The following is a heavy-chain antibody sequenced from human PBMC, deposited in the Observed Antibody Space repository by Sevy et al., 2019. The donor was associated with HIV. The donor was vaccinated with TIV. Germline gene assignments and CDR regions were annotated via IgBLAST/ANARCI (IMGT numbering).Heavy chain of an antibody. D-gene: IGHD3-22*01. V-gene: IGHV3-21*01. CDR2: ISSSSSYI. CDR1: GFTFSSYS. Sequence: GGSLRLSCAASGFTFSSYSMNWVRQAPGKGLEWVSSISSSSSYIYYADSVKGRFTISRDNAKNSLYLQMNSLRAEDTSVYYCARADYDSSGYYFDYWGQGTLVTVSS. J-gene: IGHJ4*02. CDR3: ARADYDSSGYYFDY.